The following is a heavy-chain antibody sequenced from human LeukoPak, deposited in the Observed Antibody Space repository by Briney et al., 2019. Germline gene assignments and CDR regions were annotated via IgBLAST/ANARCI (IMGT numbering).Heavy chain of an antibody. J-gene: IGHJ2*01. CDR2: INPSGGST. CDR3: ARSSGLPAAGTLWYFDL. D-gene: IGHD6-13*01. V-gene: IGHV1-46*01. Sequence: SVKVSCKASGYTFTSFYMNWVRQAPGQGLEWMGIINPSGGSTSYTQKFQGRVTMTRDTSTTTVYMELSSLRSEDTAVYYCARSSGLPAAGTLWYFDLWGRGTLVTVSS. CDR1: GYTFTSFY.